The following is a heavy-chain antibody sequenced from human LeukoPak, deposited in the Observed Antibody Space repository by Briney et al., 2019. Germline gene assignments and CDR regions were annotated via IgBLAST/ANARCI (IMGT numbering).Heavy chain of an antibody. J-gene: IGHJ4*02. CDR3: AKNWVVSSGYPSKFSYYFDY. CDR2: ISCSGGST. Sequence: GGSLRLSCAASGFTFSSYAMSWVRQAPGKGLEWFSAISCSGGSTYYTDSVKGRFTISRDNSKNTLYLQMNSLRAEDTAVYYCAKNWVVSSGYPSKFSYYFDYWGQGTLVTVSS. D-gene: IGHD3-22*01. V-gene: IGHV3-23*01. CDR1: GFTFSSYA.